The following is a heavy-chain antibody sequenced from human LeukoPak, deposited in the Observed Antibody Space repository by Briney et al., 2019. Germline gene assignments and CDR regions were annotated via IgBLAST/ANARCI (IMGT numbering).Heavy chain of an antibody. CDR3: ARWLQFPYYFDY. Sequence: ASVKVSCKASGYTFTGYYMHWVRQAPGQGLEWMGWINPNSGGTNYAQKFQGRVTMTGDTSISTAYMELSRLRSDDTAVYYCARWLQFPYYFDYWGQGTLVTVSS. CDR2: INPNSGGT. CDR1: GYTFTGYY. V-gene: IGHV1-2*02. D-gene: IGHD5-12*01. J-gene: IGHJ4*02.